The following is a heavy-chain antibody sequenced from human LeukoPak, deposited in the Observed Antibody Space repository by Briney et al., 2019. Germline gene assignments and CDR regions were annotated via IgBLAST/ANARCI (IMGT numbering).Heavy chain of an antibody. CDR3: ARDLAWGAFDY. CDR1: GFSFSNHC. D-gene: IGHD7-27*01. Sequence: GGSLRLSCAASGFSFSNHCMNWVRQAPGKGLEWLSGVSPPGGGTYYADSVKGRFTISRDDSKNTPSLQMNSLRVEDTAVYYCARDLAWGAFDYWGQGTLVTVSS. J-gene: IGHJ4*02. CDR2: VSPPGGGT. V-gene: IGHV3-23*01.